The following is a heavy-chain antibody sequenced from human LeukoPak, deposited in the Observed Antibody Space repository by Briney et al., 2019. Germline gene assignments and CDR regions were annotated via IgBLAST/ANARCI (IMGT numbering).Heavy chain of an antibody. D-gene: IGHD5-24*01. Sequence: PGGSLRLSCAVSGFTFSSYAMSWVRQAPGKGLEWVSAISGSGGSTYYADSVKGRFTISRDNSKNTLYLQMNSLRAEDTAVYYCAKARARIEVATIFDYWGQGTLVTVSS. CDR1: GFTFSSYA. CDR3: AKARARIEVATIFDY. CDR2: ISGSGGST. J-gene: IGHJ4*02. V-gene: IGHV3-23*01.